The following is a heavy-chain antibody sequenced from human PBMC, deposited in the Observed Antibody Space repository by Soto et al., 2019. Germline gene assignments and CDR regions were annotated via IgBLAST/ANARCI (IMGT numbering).Heavy chain of an antibody. CDR3: VKDKGGGSGELYG. CDR1: GFTFDDYA. CDR2: ISWNSGSI. J-gene: IGHJ4*02. D-gene: IGHD3-10*01. Sequence: EVQLVESGGGLVQPGRSLRLSCAASGFTFDDYAMHWVRQAPGKGLEWVSGISWNSGSIAYADSVKGRFTISRDNAKNSLYLQMNSLRAEDTALYYCVKDKGGGSGELYGWGQGTLVTVSS. V-gene: IGHV3-9*01.